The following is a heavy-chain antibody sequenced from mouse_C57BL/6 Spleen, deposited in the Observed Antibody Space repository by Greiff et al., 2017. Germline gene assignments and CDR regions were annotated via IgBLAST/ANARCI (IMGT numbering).Heavy chain of an antibody. CDR3: AKNYYGSSYDWYFDV. CDR2: IDPEDGDT. CDR1: GFNIKDYY. D-gene: IGHD1-1*01. J-gene: IGHJ1*03. Sequence: EVMLVASGAELVKPGASVKLSCTASGFNIKDYYMHWVKQRTEQGLEWIGRIDPEDGDTNYAPKFQGKATITADTSSNTAYLQLSSLTAEDTAVYYCAKNYYGSSYDWYFDVWGTGTTVTVSS. V-gene: IGHV14-2*01.